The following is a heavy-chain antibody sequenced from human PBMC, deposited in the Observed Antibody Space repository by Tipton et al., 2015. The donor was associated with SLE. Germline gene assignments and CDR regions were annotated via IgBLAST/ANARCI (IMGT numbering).Heavy chain of an antibody. CDR3: ARRYNWNDKDYFDY. V-gene: IGHV4-34*01. J-gene: IGHJ4*02. Sequence: LRLSCAVYGGSLSGYYWSWIRQSPGKGLEWIDDINHVGRTNYNPSLRSRATISIDTSKNQFSLKLTSVTAADTAVYYGARRYNWNDKDYFDYWGQRTPVTVSS. D-gene: IGHD1-20*01. CDR2: INHVGRT. CDR1: GGSLSGYY.